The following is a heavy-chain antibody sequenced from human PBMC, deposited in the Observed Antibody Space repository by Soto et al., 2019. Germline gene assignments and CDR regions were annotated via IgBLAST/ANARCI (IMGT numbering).Heavy chain of an antibody. D-gene: IGHD3-22*01. V-gene: IGHV4-31*03. CDR2: IYYSGST. Sequence: PSETLSLTCTVSGGSISSGGYYWSWIRQHPGKGLEWIGYIYYSGSTYYNPSLKSRVTISVDTSKNQFSLKLSSVTAADTAVYYCARGGPTYYYDSSGYYRLDYWGQGTLVTVSS. CDR1: GGSISSGGYY. J-gene: IGHJ4*02. CDR3: ARGGPTYYYDSSGYYRLDY.